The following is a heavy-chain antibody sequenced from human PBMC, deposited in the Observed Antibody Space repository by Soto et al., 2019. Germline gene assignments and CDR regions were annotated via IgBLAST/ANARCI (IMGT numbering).Heavy chain of an antibody. D-gene: IGHD3-22*01. CDR3: ADSGSYTDV. V-gene: IGHV3-7*01. J-gene: IGHJ6*03. CDR2: IKQDGSEK. CDR1: GFTFSTYW. Sequence: EVQLVESGGGLVQPGGSLRLSCAASGFTFSTYWMTWVRQVPGKGLEWVANIKQDGSEKHYVDSVKGRFTISRDNAKNSLYLQMNSLRAEDTAVYYCADSGSYTDVWGKGTTVIVSS.